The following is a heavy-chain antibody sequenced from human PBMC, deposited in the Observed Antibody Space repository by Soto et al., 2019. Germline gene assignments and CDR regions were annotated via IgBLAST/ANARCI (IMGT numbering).Heavy chain of an antibody. Sequence: EVQLLESGGGLVQPGGSLRLSCAASGFTFSSYTMSWVRQGPGKGLEWVSGISSSGGSTVYADSVKGRFTISRDNFKNPLYLKMNSLRAEDTAVYYCAKGWGDYWGQGTPVTVSS. D-gene: IGHD7-27*01. CDR1: GFTFSSYT. V-gene: IGHV3-23*01. CDR2: ISSSGGST. CDR3: AKGWGDY. J-gene: IGHJ4*02.